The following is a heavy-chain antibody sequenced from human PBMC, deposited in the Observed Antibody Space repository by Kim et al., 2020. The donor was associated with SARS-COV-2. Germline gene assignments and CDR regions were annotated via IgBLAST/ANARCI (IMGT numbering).Heavy chain of an antibody. CDR3: ARGRRRDNWNYGTDY. V-gene: IGHV1-69*13. CDR2: IIPIFGTA. Sequence: SVKVSCKASGGTFSSYAISWVRQAPGQGLEWMGGIIPIFGTANYAQKFQGRVTITADESTSTAYMELSSLRSEDTAVYYCARGRRRDNWNYGTDYWGQGTLVTVSS. J-gene: IGHJ4*02. D-gene: IGHD1-7*01. CDR1: GGTFSSYA.